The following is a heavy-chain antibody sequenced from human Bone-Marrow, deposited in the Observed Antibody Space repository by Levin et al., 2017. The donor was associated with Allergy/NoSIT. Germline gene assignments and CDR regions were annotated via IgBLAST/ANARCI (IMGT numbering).Heavy chain of an antibody. D-gene: IGHD1-14*01. J-gene: IGHJ4*02. V-gene: IGHV2-5*02. CDR1: GFSLSTSGVG. CDR2: CYWDDDN. CDR3: AHRRGGHNWNHGDFDY. Sequence: SGPTLVKPTQTLTLTCTFSGFSLSTSGVGVGWIRQSPGKALEWLSFCYWDDDNRYSPSLKRRLTVTKETSNNQLGLTMTNMDPVDTATYYGAHRRGGHNWNHGDFDYWGQGILVTVAS.